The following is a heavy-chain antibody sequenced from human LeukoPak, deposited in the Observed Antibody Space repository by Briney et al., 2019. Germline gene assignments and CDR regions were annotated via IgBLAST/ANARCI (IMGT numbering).Heavy chain of an antibody. CDR1: GFTFSSYS. V-gene: IGHV3-23*01. CDR3: AKDTYYYDSSGYLTWFDY. CDR2: ISGSGGST. J-gene: IGHJ4*02. D-gene: IGHD3-22*01. Sequence: PGGSLRLSCAASGFTFSSYSMNWVRQAPGKGLEWVSAISGSGGSTYYADSVKGRFTISRDNSKNTLYLQMNSLRAEDTAVYYCAKDTYYYDSSGYLTWFDYWGQGTLVTVSS.